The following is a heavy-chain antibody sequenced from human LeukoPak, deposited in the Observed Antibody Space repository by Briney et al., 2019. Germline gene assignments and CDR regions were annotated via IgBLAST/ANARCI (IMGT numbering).Heavy chain of an antibody. D-gene: IGHD2-2*02. V-gene: IGHV4-4*07. CDR2: IFPDGTT. CDR1: GGSISAYY. J-gene: IGHJ6*02. CDR3: ARDHTPYSMDV. Sequence: SETLSLTCSVSGGSISAYYWSWVRHRAGKGLEWIGRIFPDGTTHYIASLKSRVNMSLDSSKTRFSLSLTSVTAADTAVYFCARDHTPYSMDVWGPGTTVIVS.